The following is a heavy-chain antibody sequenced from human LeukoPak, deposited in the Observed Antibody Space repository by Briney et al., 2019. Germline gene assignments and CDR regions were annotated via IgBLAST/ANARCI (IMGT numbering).Heavy chain of an antibody. CDR3: AREASLYYDFWSGYYSYFDY. CDR1: GFTFSDYY. V-gene: IGHV3-33*08. Sequence: PGGSLRLSCAASGFTFSDYYMSWVRQAPGKGLEWVAVIWYDGSNKYYADSVKGRFTISRDNSKNTLYLQMNSLRAEDTAVYYCAREASLYYDFWSGYYSYFDYWGQGTLVTVSS. CDR2: IWYDGSNK. D-gene: IGHD3-3*01. J-gene: IGHJ4*02.